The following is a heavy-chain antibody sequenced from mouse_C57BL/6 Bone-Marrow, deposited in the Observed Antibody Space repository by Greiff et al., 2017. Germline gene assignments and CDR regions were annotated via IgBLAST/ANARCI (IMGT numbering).Heavy chain of an antibody. CDR1: GFTFSDYG. J-gene: IGHJ3*01. CDR3: ARPYDYDEFAY. V-gene: IGHV5-17*01. CDR2: ISSGSSTI. Sequence: EVMLVESGGGLVKPGGSLKLSCAASGFTFSDYGMHWVRQAPEKGLEWVAYISSGSSTIYYADTVKGRFTISRDNAKNTLFLQMTSLRSEDTAMYYCARPYDYDEFAYWGQGTLVTVSA. D-gene: IGHD2-4*01.